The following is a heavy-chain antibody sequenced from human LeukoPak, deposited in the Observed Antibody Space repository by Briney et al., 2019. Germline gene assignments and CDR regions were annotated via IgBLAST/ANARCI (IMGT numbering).Heavy chain of an antibody. CDR3: AKSPRVSGAYDI. CDR2: INGDGRNI. D-gene: IGHD5/OR15-5a*01. CDR1: GFTFSSYW. Sequence: GGSLRLSCASSGFTFSSYWKHWVRQDPRKGLVWVSRINGDGRNINYADSVRGRFTISRDNAKNTLYLQMNSLRAEDTAVYYCAKSPRVSGAYDIWGQGTMVTVSS. V-gene: IGHV3-74*01. J-gene: IGHJ3*02.